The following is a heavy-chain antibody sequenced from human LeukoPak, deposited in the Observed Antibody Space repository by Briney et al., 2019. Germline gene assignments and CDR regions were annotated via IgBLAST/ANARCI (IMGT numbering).Heavy chain of an antibody. D-gene: IGHD2-2*02. CDR2: IKSKTDGGTT. Sequence: GGSLRLSCAASGFTFSNAWMSWVRQAPGKGLEWVGRIKSKTDGGTTDYAAPVKGRFTISRDDSKNTLYLQMNSLKTEDTAVYYCTTRWFLLGYCSSTSCYTVDYWGQGTLVTVSS. CDR1: GFTFSNAW. V-gene: IGHV3-15*01. J-gene: IGHJ4*02. CDR3: TTRWFLLGYCSSTSCYTVDY.